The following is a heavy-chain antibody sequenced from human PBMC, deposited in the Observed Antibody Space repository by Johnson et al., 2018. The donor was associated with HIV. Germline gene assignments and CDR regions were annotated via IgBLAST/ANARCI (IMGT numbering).Heavy chain of an antibody. V-gene: IGHV3-30*04. CDR1: GFTFSTYA. Sequence: QEQLVESGGGVVQPGRSLRLSCAASGFTFSTYAMHWVRQAPGKGLEWVTIISYDGNTKYYADSVKGRFTISRDNSKSTLYLQMNSLRVEDTAVYFCARRASGWHAFDIWGQGTMVTVSS. CDR2: ISYDGNTK. D-gene: IGHD6-19*01. J-gene: IGHJ3*02. CDR3: ARRASGWHAFDI.